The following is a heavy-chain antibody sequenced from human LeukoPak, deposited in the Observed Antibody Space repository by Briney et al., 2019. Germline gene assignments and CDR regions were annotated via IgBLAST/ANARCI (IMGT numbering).Heavy chain of an antibody. CDR3: ARRGRSNFGDDY. Sequence: PSETLSLTCAVYGGSFSGYYWSWIRQPPGKGLEWIGEINHSGSTNYNPSLKSRVTISVDTSKNQFSLKLSSVTAADTAVCYCARRGRSNFGDDYWGQGTLVTVSS. V-gene: IGHV4-34*01. CDR2: INHSGST. J-gene: IGHJ4*02. D-gene: IGHD3-16*01. CDR1: GGSFSGYY.